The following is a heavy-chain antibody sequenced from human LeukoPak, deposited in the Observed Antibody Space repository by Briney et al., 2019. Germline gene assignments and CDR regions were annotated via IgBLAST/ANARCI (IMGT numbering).Heavy chain of an antibody. CDR1: GGYISSYY. CDR3: ARDSYGGDAFDI. J-gene: IGHJ3*02. D-gene: IGHD4/OR15-4a*01. CDR2: IYYSGST. Sequence: SETLSLTCTVSGGYISSYYWSWIRQPPGKGLEWIGYIYYSGSTNYNPSLKSRVTISVDTSKNQFSLKLSSVTAADTAVYYCARDSYGGDAFDIWGQGTMVTVSS. V-gene: IGHV4-59*01.